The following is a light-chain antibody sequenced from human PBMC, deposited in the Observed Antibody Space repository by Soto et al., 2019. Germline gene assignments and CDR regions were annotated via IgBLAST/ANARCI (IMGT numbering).Light chain of an antibody. Sequence: QSVLTQPPSASGTPGQRVTISCSGGSSNIGDNTVNWYQQLPGTAPKLLIYSNNQLPSGVPDRFSGSKSGTSASLAISGLQSEDEADYYCAAWDDSLFWVFGGGTKVTVL. CDR2: SNN. V-gene: IGLV1-44*01. J-gene: IGLJ3*02. CDR3: AAWDDSLFWV. CDR1: SSNIGDNT.